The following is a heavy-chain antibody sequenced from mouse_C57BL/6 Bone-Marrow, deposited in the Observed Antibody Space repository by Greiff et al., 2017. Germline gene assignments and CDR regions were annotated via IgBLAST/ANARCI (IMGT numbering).Heavy chain of an antibody. Sequence: VQLQQPGAELVKPGASVKMSCKASGYTFTSYWITWVKQRPGQGLEWIGDIYPGSGSTNYNEKFKSKAPLTVDTSSSTAYMQLSSLTSEDSAVYYCAPHYYGSSYVKVYFDYWGQGTTLTVSS. CDR2: IYPGSGST. CDR1: GYTFTSYW. J-gene: IGHJ2*01. CDR3: APHYYGSSYVKVYFDY. D-gene: IGHD1-1*01. V-gene: IGHV1-55*01.